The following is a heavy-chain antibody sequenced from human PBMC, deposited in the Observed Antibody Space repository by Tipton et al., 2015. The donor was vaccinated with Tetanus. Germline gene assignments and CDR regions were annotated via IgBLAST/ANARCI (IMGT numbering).Heavy chain of an antibody. J-gene: IGHJ3*02. CDR3: ARGAIFGVLTYRAFDI. Sequence: TLSLTCTVSGGSVSSGNYYWSWIRQPPGKELEWIGYIYYSGGTNYNSSLKSRVTISVDTSKNQFSLRLNSVSAADTAVYYCARGAIFGVLTYRAFDIWGQGTMVTVSS. D-gene: IGHD3-3*01. CDR1: GGSVSSGNYY. V-gene: IGHV4-61*01. CDR2: IYYSGGT.